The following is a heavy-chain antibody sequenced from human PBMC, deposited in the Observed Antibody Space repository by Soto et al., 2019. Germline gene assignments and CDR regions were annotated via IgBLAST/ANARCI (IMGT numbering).Heavy chain of an antibody. V-gene: IGHV3-23*01. CDR3: ANSPQYYYGSGTRTVGYYYYYGMDV. CDR1: GLTFSSYA. CDR2: ISGSGGST. Sequence: GGSLRLSCAASGLTFSSYAMSWVRQAPGKGLEWVSAISGSGGSTYYADSVKGRFTISRDNSKNTLYLQMNSLRAEDTAVYYCANSPQYYYGSGTRTVGYYYYYGMDVWGQGTTVTVSS. D-gene: IGHD3-10*01. J-gene: IGHJ6*02.